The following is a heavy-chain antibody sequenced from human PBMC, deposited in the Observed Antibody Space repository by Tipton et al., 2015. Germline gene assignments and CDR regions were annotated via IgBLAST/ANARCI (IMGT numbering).Heavy chain of an antibody. Sequence: TLSLTCTVSGDSISNYYWSWIRQPPGKGLEWIGYIHSTGSTDYNPSLKSRVTISLDTSKNQFSLKLSSVTAADTAVYYCARDKERWLQYWAFDIWGQGTMVTVSS. CDR3: ARDKERWLQYWAFDI. V-gene: IGHV4-4*08. CDR2: IHSTGST. D-gene: IGHD5-24*01. J-gene: IGHJ3*02. CDR1: GDSISNYY.